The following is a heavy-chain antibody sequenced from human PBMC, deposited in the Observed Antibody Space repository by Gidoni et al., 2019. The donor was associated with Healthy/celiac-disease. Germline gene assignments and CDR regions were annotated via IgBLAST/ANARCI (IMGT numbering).Heavy chain of an antibody. CDR1: GFTFSDHY. CDR2: TRNQANSYTT. Sequence: EVQLVESGGGLVQPGGSLRRSCAACGFTFSDHYMDWVRQAPGKGLEWVGRTRNQANSYTTEYAASVKGRFTISSDDSKNSLYLQMNSLKTEDTAVYYCATHYGSGSYAYWGQGTLVTVSS. J-gene: IGHJ4*02. D-gene: IGHD3-10*01. CDR3: ATHYGSGSYAY. V-gene: IGHV3-72*01.